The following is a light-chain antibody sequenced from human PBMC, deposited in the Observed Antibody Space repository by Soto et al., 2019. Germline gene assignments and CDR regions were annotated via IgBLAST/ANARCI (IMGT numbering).Light chain of an antibody. V-gene: IGLV1-44*01. Sequence: QSVLTQPPSVSGAPGETVTISCSGSSPNIGGNAVNWYQQVPATAPKLLIYSNDQRPSGVPDRFSASKSGTSASLAISGLQSEDEADYSCATWDDSLNGPVFGGGTKLTVL. CDR2: SND. CDR3: ATWDDSLNGPV. CDR1: SPNIGGNA. J-gene: IGLJ2*01.